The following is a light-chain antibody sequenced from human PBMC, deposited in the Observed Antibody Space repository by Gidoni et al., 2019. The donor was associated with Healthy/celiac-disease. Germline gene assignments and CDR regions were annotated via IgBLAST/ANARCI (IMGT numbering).Light chain of an antibody. J-gene: IGKJ2*01. CDR3: QQYNSIPVT. V-gene: IGKV1-5*03. CDR1: QSTSSW. CDR2: KAS. Sequence: DIQMTQSPSTLSASVGYRVTITCRVSQSTSSWLAWYQQKPGKAPKLLIYKASSLESGVPSRFSGSGSGTEFTLTISSLQADDFATYYCQQYNSIPVTFGEGTKLEIK.